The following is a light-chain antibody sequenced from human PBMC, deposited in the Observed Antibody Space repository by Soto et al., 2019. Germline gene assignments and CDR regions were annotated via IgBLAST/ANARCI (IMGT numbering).Light chain of an antibody. CDR3: QQYSSSPLT. CDR2: GAS. V-gene: IGKV3-20*01. J-gene: IGKJ1*01. Sequence: EIVLTQSPGTLSLSPGERATLSCRASQSVSSSYLAWYQQKPGQAPRPLIYGASIRATGIPDRFSGSGSGTDFTLTISRLEPEDFAVYFCQQYSSSPLTFGQGTKVEIK. CDR1: QSVSSSY.